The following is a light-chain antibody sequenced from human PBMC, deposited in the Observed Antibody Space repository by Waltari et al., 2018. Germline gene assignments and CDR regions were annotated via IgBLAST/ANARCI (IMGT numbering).Light chain of an antibody. Sequence: QLVLTQSPSASASLGASVKLTCTLSSGPSGNALACHQQQPERGLRYLMILYNDGSHTRGDGIPDRFSGSSSGAERYLTISSLQSEDEGDYFCQTWGTDIMVFGGGTKLTLL. CDR3: QTWGTDIMV. CDR2: LYNDGSH. CDR1: SGPSGNA. J-gene: IGLJ3*02. V-gene: IGLV4-69*01.